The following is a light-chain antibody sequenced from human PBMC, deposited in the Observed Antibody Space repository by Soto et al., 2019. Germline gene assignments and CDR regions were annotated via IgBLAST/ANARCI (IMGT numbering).Light chain of an antibody. CDR1: PSVISSSNNKNW. CDR3: QQYYSTPYT. V-gene: IGKV4-1*01. J-gene: IGKJ2*01. CDR2: WAS. Sequence: DFVMTQTPDSLAVSLGEKATINCKSSPSVISSSNNKNWLAWYQQKAGQPPKLLIYWASTRDSGVPDRFSDSGSGTDFTLTISSLQADDVAVYYCQQYYSTPYTFGQGTKVYIK.